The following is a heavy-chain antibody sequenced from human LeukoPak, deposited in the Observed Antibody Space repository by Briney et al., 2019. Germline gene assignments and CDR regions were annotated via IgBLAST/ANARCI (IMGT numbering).Heavy chain of an antibody. V-gene: IGHV4-59*01. Sequence: SETLSLTCAVSGGPLTSYYWSWIRQPPGKGLEWIGYIYYSGSTNYNPSFKSRVTISVDTSKNQFSLKLSSVTAADTAVYYCARDTVVPAAPRGDAFDIWGQGTMVTVSS. J-gene: IGHJ3*02. D-gene: IGHD2-2*01. CDR1: GGPLTSYY. CDR2: IYYSGST. CDR3: ARDTVVPAAPRGDAFDI.